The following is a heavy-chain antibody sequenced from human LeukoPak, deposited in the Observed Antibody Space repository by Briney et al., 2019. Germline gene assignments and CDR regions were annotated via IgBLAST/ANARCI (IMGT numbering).Heavy chain of an antibody. V-gene: IGHV3-33*01. CDR3: ARAGATGYPKAPSDY. CDR1: GFTFSSYG. J-gene: IGHJ4*02. CDR2: IWYDGSNK. D-gene: IGHD3-9*01. Sequence: GGSLRLSCAASGFTFSSYGMHWVRQAPGKGLEWVAVIWYDGSNKYYADSVKGRFTISRDNSKNTLYLQMNSLRAEDTAVYYCARAGATGYPKAPSDYWGQGTLVTVSS.